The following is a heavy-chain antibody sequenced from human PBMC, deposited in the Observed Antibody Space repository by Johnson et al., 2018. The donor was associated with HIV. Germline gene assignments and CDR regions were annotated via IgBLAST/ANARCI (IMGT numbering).Heavy chain of an antibody. CDR3: AKDGATRAFDI. CDR1: GFTFSSYA. J-gene: IGHJ3*02. CDR2: ISYDGSNK. Sequence: QMLLVESGGGLVQPGRSLRLSCAASGFTFSSYAMHWVRQAPGKGLEWVAVISYDGSNKYFADSVQGRFTISRDNSKNTLYLQMNSLRAEDTAVYYCAKDGATRAFDIWGQGTMVTVAS. V-gene: IGHV3-30*04. D-gene: IGHD1-26*01.